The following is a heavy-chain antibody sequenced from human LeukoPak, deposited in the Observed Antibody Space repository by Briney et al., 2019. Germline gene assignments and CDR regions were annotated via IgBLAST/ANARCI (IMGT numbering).Heavy chain of an antibody. V-gene: IGHV4-30-4*01. Sequence: SETLSLTCTVSGGSISSGDYYWSWIRQPPGKGLEWIGYIYYSGSTYYNPSLKSRVTISVDTSKNQFSLKLSSVTAADTAVYYCARAAVAGPYYYYGMDVWGQGTTVTVSS. D-gene: IGHD6-19*01. J-gene: IGHJ6*02. CDR1: GGSISSGDYY. CDR3: ARAAVAGPYYYYGMDV. CDR2: IYYSGST.